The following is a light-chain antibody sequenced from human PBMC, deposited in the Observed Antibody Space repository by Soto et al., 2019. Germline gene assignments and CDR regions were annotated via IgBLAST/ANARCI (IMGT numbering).Light chain of an antibody. Sequence: QSALTQPASASGSPGQSVTIPCTGTYSDIGAYNYVSWYQQRPGEAPKLIIYEVSKRPSGVPDRIFAYKSGNTASLTVSGLQADDEANYYFSSFSGTNSVVFGTGTKLTVL. J-gene: IGLJ1*01. CDR3: SSFSGTNSVV. CDR1: YSDIGAYNY. CDR2: EVS. V-gene: IGLV2-8*01.